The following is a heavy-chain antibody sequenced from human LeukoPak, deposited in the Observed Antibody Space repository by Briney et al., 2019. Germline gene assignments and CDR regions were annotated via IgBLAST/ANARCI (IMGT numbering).Heavy chain of an antibody. CDR1: GGPISGYF. Sequence: PSETLSLTCSVSGGPISGYFWSWIRQPAGKGLEWIGRVYTGGSINYNPSLKSRVTISLDTSRSQFSLKLTSVTAADTAVYYCARDPVLEHYFDYWGQGTLVTVSS. CDR2: VYTGGSI. CDR3: ARDPVLEHYFDY. D-gene: IGHD3-3*01. V-gene: IGHV4-4*07. J-gene: IGHJ4*02.